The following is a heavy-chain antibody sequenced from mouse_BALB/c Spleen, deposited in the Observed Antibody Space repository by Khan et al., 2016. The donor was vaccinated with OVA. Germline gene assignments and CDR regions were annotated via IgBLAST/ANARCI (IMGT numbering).Heavy chain of an antibody. CDR2: MIYTGYT. J-gene: IGHJ3*01. V-gene: IGHV3-8*02. Sequence: EVQLVESGPSLVKPSQTLSLTCSVTGDSITSGYWNWIRKFPGNKLEYMGYMIYTGYTDYNPSLKSRLAITRHTSKTQYFLQLNSVTTEDTATYDCARSTYRYAMAYWGQGTLVTVSA. D-gene: IGHD2-14*01. CDR3: ARSTYRYAMAY. CDR1: GDSITSGY.